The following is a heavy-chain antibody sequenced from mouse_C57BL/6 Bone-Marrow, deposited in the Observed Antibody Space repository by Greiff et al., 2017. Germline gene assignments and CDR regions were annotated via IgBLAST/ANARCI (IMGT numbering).Heavy chain of an antibody. CDR3: TTTGSSYAMDY. J-gene: IGHJ4*01. D-gene: IGHD1-1*01. V-gene: IGHV14-4*01. Sequence: VQLQQSGAELVRPGASVKLSCTASGFNIKDDYMHWVKQRPEQGLEWIGWIDPENGDTAYASKFQGKATITADTSSNTAYLQLSSLTSEDTAVYYCTTTGSSYAMDYWGQGTSVTVSS. CDR2: IDPENGDT. CDR1: GFNIKDDY.